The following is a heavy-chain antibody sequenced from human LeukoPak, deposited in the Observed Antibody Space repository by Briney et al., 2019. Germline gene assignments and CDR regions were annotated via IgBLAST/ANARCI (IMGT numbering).Heavy chain of an antibody. CDR2: ISSSSGTI. J-gene: IGHJ4*02. CDR3: AKDRDFWSGYYDH. V-gene: IGHV3-48*04. D-gene: IGHD3-3*01. Sequence: GGSLRLSCEASGIIFSNYNMNWVRQAPGKGLEWISYISSSSGTIYYADSVTGRFTISRDNAKNSLYLQMHSLRAEDTAVYYCAKDRDFWSGYYDHWGQGTLVTVSS. CDR1: GIIFSNYN.